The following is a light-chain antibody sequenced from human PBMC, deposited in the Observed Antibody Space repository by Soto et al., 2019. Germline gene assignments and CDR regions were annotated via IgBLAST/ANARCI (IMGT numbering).Light chain of an antibody. J-gene: IGLJ3*02. CDR2: DVS. CDR3: CSYAGSPRV. V-gene: IGLV2-11*01. Sequence: QSALTQPRSVSGSPGQSVTISCTGTSSDVGGYNYVSWYQQHPGKAPKLMIYDVSKRPSGVPDRFSGSKSGNTASLTISGLQAEDEADYYCCSYAGSPRVFGGGTQLTV. CDR1: SSDVGGYNY.